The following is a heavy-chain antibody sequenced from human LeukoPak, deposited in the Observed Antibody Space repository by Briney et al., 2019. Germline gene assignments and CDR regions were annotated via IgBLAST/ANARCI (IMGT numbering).Heavy chain of an antibody. CDR3: ARRAHVGEPAA. V-gene: IGHV4-34*01. Sequence: SETLSLTCAVYGGSFSGYYWNWIRQPPGKGLEWIGEINHSGSTNYNPSLKSRVTISVDTSKNQFSLKLTSVTAADTAMYHCARRAHVGEPAAWGQGTLVTVSS. CDR2: INHSGST. D-gene: IGHD2-15*01. CDR1: GGSFSGYY. J-gene: IGHJ5*02.